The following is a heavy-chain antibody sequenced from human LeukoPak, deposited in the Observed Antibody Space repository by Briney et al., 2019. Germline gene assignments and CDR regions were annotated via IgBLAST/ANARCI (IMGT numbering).Heavy chain of an antibody. J-gene: IGHJ4*02. Sequence: ASVKVSCKAPGYTFTGYYMHWVRQAPGQGLEWMGWINPNSGGTNYAQKFQGRVTMTRDTSISTAYMELSSLRSEDTAVYYCARHVSSGWYYFDYWGQGTLVTVSS. CDR2: INPNSGGT. CDR1: GYTFTGYY. CDR3: ARHVSSGWYYFDY. V-gene: IGHV1-2*02. D-gene: IGHD6-19*01.